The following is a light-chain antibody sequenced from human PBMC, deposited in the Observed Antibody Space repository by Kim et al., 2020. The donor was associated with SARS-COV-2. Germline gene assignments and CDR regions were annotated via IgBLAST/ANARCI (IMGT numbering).Light chain of an antibody. CDR3: AAWDDSLSGRYV. CDR1: RSNIGRNY. V-gene: IGLV1-47*01. Sequence: RVTISCSGSRSNIGRNYVCWYQQLPGTAPKLLIYSNYQRPSGVPDRFSASKSGTSASLTISGLRSEDEADYYCAAWDDSLSGRYVFGTGTKVTVL. CDR2: SNY. J-gene: IGLJ1*01.